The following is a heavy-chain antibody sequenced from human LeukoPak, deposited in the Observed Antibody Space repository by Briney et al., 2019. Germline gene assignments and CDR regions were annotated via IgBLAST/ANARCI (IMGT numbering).Heavy chain of an antibody. CDR2: ISSSSSYI. D-gene: IGHD1-26*01. Sequence: GGSLRLSCAAYGFTFSSYSMNWVRQAPGKGLEWVSSISSSSSYIYYADSVKGRFTISRDNAKNSLYLQMNSLRAEDTAVYYCARSGSYSQPIDYWGQGTLVTVSS. J-gene: IGHJ4*02. CDR1: GFTFSSYS. CDR3: ARSGSYSQPIDY. V-gene: IGHV3-21*01.